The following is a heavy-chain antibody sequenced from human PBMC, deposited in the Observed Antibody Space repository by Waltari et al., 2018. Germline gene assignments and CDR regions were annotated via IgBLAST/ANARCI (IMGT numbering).Heavy chain of an antibody. Sequence: QVQLQESGPGLVKPSETLSLTCTVSGGSISSYYWSWIRQPPGKGLEWSGYSYYSGSTNDNPSLTSRVTIAVDTSKNQFSLKLSSVTAADTAVYYCARVDSSGYYAFDYWGQGTLVTVSS. CDR1: GGSISSYY. CDR2: SYYSGST. CDR3: ARVDSSGYYAFDY. V-gene: IGHV4-59*01. D-gene: IGHD3-22*01. J-gene: IGHJ4*02.